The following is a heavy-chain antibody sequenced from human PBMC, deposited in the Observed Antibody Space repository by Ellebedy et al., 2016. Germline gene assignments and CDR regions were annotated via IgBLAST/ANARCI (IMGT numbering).Heavy chain of an antibody. D-gene: IGHD3-22*01. CDR1: GDSVTSGESF. J-gene: IGHJ4*02. CDR3: YHYSKTRFQY. Sequence: SETLSLXCSVSGDSVTSGESFWGWVRLPPGKRLEWLGHVYYRGNTYYNPSLKSRVTISLDRSKNQFSLQLTSVNSADTASYYCYHYSKTRFQYWGRGTLVTVSS. V-gene: IGHV4-39*01. CDR2: VYYRGNT.